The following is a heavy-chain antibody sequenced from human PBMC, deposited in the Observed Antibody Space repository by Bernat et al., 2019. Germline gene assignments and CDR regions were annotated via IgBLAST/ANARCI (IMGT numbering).Heavy chain of an antibody. CDR1: GFTVNRNH. CDR2: ILDTGVT. D-gene: IGHD4/OR15-4a*01. Sequence: EVQVVESGGGLVQPGGSLRLSCAATGFTVNRNHVKWFRQAPGKGLECASVILDTGVTYYADSVKGRFTISRDNSKKTVNLEMNSLRAEDTAIYYCGGYGANSVWGQGTLVTVSS. CDR3: GGYGANSV. J-gene: IGHJ4*02. V-gene: IGHV3-66*01.